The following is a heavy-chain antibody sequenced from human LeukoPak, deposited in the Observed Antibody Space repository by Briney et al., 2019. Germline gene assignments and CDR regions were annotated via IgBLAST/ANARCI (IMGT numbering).Heavy chain of an antibody. Sequence: GGSLRLSCAASGFTFSSYSMNWVRQAPGKGLKSVSSISSSSSYIYYADSVKGRFTISRDNAKNSLYLQMNSLRAEDTTLYYCAKDISRIAAAGTFGFDYWGQGTLDTVSS. D-gene: IGHD6-13*01. J-gene: IGHJ4*02. CDR2: ISSSSSYI. CDR1: GFTFSSYS. V-gene: IGHV3-21*04. CDR3: AKDISRIAAAGTFGFDY.